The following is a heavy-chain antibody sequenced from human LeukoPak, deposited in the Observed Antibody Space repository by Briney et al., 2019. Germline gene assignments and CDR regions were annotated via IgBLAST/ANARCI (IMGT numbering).Heavy chain of an antibody. V-gene: IGHV1-2*02. D-gene: IGHD6-13*01. Sequence: ASLSVSRKPAGYTPSDYYMHLVPETPGLGVEWMGWIRGDTGDTDSAQKFQSRFTMIRVTSINTAYMELSRLRYDDTASYFCARVRGNSCDYWSQGWLVTVSS. J-gene: IGHJ4*02. CDR3: ARVRGNSCDY. CDR1: GYTPSDYY. CDR2: IRGDTGDT.